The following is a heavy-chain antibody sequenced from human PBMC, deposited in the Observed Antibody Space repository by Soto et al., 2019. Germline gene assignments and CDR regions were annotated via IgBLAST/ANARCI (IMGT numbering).Heavy chain of an antibody. V-gene: IGHV4-39*01. CDR2: IYYSGST. J-gene: IGHJ4*02. CDR3: ARHDYDSSGYYYFDY. D-gene: IGHD3-22*01. CDR1: GGSISSSSYY. Sequence: SETLSLTCTVSGGSISSSSYYWGWIRQPPGKGLEWIGSIYYSGSTYYNPSLKSRVTISVHTSKNQFSLKLSSVTAADTAVYYCARHDYDSSGYYYFDYWGQGTLVTVSS.